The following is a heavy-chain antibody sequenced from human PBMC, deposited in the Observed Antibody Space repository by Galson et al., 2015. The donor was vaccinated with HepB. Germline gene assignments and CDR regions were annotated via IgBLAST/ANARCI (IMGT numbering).Heavy chain of an antibody. CDR2: VIPMFGTG. J-gene: IGHJ6*02. V-gene: IGHV1-69*13. CDR3: AARRVGGDYYGMDV. Sequence: SVKVSCKASGDSISNYVFTWVRQAPGQGLQWMGRVIPMFGTGNDGQKFQGRATVTADEVTSTVYMELSSLRSEDTAVYYCAARRVGGDYYGMDVWGQGTLVTVSS. CDR1: GDSISNYV. D-gene: IGHD1-26*01.